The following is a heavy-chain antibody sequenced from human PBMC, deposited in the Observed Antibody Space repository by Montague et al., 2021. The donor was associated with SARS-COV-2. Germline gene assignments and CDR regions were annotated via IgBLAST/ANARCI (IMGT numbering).Heavy chain of an antibody. CDR3: ARSGSGSYSSWFDP. D-gene: IGHD1-26*01. J-gene: IGHJ5*02. Sequence: SLRLSCAASGFTFSSYAMHWVRQAPGKGLEWVAVITYDGSNKYYADSVKGRFAISRDNSKNTLYLQMNSLRAEDTAVYYCARSGSGSYSSWFDPWGQGVLVTVSS. V-gene: IGHV3-30*09. CDR1: GFTFSSYA. CDR2: ITYDGSNK.